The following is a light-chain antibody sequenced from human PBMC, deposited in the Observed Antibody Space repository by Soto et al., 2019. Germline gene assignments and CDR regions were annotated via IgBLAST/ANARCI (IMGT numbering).Light chain of an antibody. J-gene: IGKJ1*01. CDR1: QSVTSNY. V-gene: IGKV3-20*01. Sequence: EIVLTQSPGTLSLSPGERATLSCRASQSVTSNYLAWYQQKPGQAPRLLIFSASSRATGIPDKFSGSGSGTDFTLTISRLEPDDFAVYYCQHYASPSWTFGQGTKVEIK. CDR3: QHYASPSWT. CDR2: SAS.